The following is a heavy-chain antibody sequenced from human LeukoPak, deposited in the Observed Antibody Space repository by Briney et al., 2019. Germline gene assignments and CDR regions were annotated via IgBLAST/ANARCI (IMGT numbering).Heavy chain of an antibody. CDR3: AKAGPVVRGFIGYY. CDR1: GFTFTSYN. V-gene: IGHV3-21*04. Sequence: GGSLRLSCAASGFTFTSYNMNWVRQAPGKGLEWVSSITSSSSYIYYADSVKGRFTISRENSKKTLYLQLNSLRAEDTAIYYCAKAGPVVRGFIGYYWGQGTLVTVSS. D-gene: IGHD3-10*01. CDR2: ITSSSSYI. J-gene: IGHJ4*02.